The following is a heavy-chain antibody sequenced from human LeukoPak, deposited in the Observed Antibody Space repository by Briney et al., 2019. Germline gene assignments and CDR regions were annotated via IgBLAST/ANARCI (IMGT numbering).Heavy chain of an antibody. CDR2: INTDGTVT. J-gene: IGHJ4*02. D-gene: IGHD6-19*01. V-gene: IGHV3-74*01. Sequence: GGSLRLSCAASGFTFSKYWMLWVRQAPGKRLESVSRINTDGTVTTYADSVKGRFTVSRDSADNTMFLQMNSVRDEDTAVYYCATKQWLAPPPDSWGQGTPVTVSS. CDR3: ATKQWLAPPPDS. CDR1: GFTFSKYW.